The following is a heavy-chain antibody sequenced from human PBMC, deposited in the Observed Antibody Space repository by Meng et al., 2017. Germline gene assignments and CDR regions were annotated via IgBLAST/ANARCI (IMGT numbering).Heavy chain of an antibody. CDR2: IWYDGSNK. CDR3: AREEPGFCSGCSCYPRDEPGWVY. V-gene: IGHV3-33*01. Sequence: GESLKISCAASGFTFSSYGMHWVRQAPGKGLEWVAVIWYDGSNKYYADSVKGRFTISRDNSKNTLYLQMNSLRAEDTAVYYCAREEPGFCSGCSCYPRDEPGWVYWGQGTLVTVSS. J-gene: IGHJ4*02. D-gene: IGHD2-15*01. CDR1: GFTFSSYG.